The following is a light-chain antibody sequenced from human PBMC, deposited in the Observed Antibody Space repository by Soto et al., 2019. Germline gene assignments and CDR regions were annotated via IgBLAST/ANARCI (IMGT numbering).Light chain of an antibody. CDR3: QLCGSSPRYT. CDR1: QSVKTNY. J-gene: IGKJ2*01. CDR2: GAS. V-gene: IGKV3-20*01. Sequence: EIVLTQSPGTLSLSPGETATLSCRASQSVKTNYVAWYKQKPGQAPRLLIYGASNRATGIPDRFSGSGSGTDFTLTISRLEPEDFAVYYCQLCGSSPRYTFAQGTSLEIK.